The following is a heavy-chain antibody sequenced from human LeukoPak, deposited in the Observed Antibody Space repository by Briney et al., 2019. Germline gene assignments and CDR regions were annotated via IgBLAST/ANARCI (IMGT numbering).Heavy chain of an antibody. CDR3: ARGFGLLWFGELLSPPPFDY. D-gene: IGHD3-10*01. V-gene: IGHV4-30-4*08. J-gene: IGHJ4*02. CDR2: INHSGST. CDR1: GGSISSGDYY. Sequence: SQTLSLTCTVSGGSISSGDYYWSWIRQPPGKGLEWIGEINHSGSTNYNPSLKSRVTISVDTSKNQFSLKLSSVTAADTAVYYCARGFGLLWFGELLSPPPFDYWGQGTLVTVSS.